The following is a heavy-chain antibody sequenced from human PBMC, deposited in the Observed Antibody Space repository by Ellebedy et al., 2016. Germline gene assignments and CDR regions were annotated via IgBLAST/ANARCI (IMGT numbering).Heavy chain of an antibody. J-gene: IGHJ4*02. CDR3: AKDGIRIVLMVYAPHYYFDY. CDR2: INSDGSDT. V-gene: IGHV3-74*01. Sequence: GGSLRLXXTASGFTFSTYWMSWARQVPGKGLVWVSRINSDGSDTNYADSVKGRFTISRDNSKDTLYLQMNSLRADDTAVYYCAKDGIRIVLMVYAPHYYFDYWGQGTLVTVSA. CDR1: GFTFSTYW. D-gene: IGHD2-8*01.